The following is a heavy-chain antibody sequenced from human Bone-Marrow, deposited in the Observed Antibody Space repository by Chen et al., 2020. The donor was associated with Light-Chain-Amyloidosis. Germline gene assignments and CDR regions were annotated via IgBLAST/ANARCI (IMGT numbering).Heavy chain of an antibody. J-gene: IGHJ4*02. CDR1: DYPLPNYW. V-gene: IGHV5-51*01. CDR2: IYPDDSDA. CDR3: ARRRDGYNFDY. Sequence: VHLEQSGPEVKQPGESLKTSCTGSDYPLPNYWIGWVRQMPGKGLEWMGVIYPDDSDARYSPSFEGQVTISADKSITTAYLQWRSLKASDTAMYYCARRRDGYNFDYWGQGTLVTVSS. D-gene: IGHD5-12*01.